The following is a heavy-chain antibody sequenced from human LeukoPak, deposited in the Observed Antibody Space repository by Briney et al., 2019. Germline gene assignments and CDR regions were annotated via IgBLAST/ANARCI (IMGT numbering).Heavy chain of an antibody. V-gene: IGHV3-23*01. Sequence: PGGSLRLSCAASGFTFSSYAMNWVRQAPGRGLEWVSSINGRGGSTYYADSVKGRFTISRDNAKNSLYLQMNSLRPEDMALYYCAKGGFGNLSYYFDYWGQGTLVTVSS. CDR3: AKGGFGNLSYYFDY. CDR2: INGRGGST. J-gene: IGHJ4*02. D-gene: IGHD3-10*01. CDR1: GFTFSSYA.